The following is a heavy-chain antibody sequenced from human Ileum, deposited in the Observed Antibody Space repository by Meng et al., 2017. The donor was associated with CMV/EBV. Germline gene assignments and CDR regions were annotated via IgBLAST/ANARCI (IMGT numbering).Heavy chain of an antibody. CDR1: GGSINNYY. V-gene: IGHV4-59*01. Sequence: SETLSLTCTVSGGSINNYYWSWIRQPPGKGLEWIGYIYYSGSTNYNPSLKSQVTISVDTSKNQFSLKLTSVTAADTAVYYCARYSGPRASLQNCVHDYWGQGTLVTVSS. J-gene: IGHJ4*02. D-gene: IGHD4-11*01. CDR3: ARYSGPRASLQNCVHDY. CDR2: IYYSGST.